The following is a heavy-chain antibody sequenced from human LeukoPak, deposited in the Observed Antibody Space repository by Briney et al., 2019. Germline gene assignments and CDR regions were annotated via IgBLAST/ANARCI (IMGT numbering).Heavy chain of an antibody. V-gene: IGHV3-23*01. J-gene: IGHJ4*02. D-gene: IGHD5-24*01. CDR3: ARDRNEYNPNYYFDY. CDR1: GFTFSSYA. Sequence: PGGSLRLSCAASGFTFSSYAMSWVRQAPGKGLEWVSAISGSGGSTYYADSVKGRFTISRDNSKNTLYLQMNSLRAEDTAMYYCARDRNEYNPNYYFDYWGQGTLVTVSS. CDR2: ISGSGGST.